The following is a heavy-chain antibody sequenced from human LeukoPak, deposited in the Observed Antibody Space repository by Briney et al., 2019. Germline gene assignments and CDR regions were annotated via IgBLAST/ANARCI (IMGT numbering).Heavy chain of an antibody. V-gene: IGHV1-2*02. CDR2: INPNSGGT. J-gene: IGHJ4*02. CDR1: GYTFTGYY. CDR3: ARVKGITIFGVVTPSLFDY. D-gene: IGHD3-3*01. Sequence: ASVKVSCKASGYTFTGYYMHLVRQAPGQGLEWMGWINPNSGGTNYAQKFQGRVTMTRDTSISTAYMELSRLRSYDTAVYYCARVKGITIFGVVTPSLFDYWGQGTLVTVSS.